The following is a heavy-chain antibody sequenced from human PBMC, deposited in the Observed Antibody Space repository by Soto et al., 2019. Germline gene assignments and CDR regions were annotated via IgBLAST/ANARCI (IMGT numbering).Heavy chain of an antibody. J-gene: IGHJ6*02. D-gene: IGHD6-13*01. Sequence: SETLSITCAVYGGSFSGYYWSWIRQPPGKGLEWIGEINHSGSTNYNPSLKSRVTISVDTSKNQFSLKLSSVTAADTAVYYCARGRSIAAAGMPSAGVDVWGQGTTVTVSS. CDR3: ARGRSIAAAGMPSAGVDV. CDR2: INHSGST. V-gene: IGHV4-34*01. CDR1: GGSFSGYY.